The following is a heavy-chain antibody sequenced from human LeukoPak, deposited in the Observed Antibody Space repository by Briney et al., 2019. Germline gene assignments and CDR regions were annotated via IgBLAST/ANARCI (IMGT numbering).Heavy chain of an antibody. D-gene: IGHD6-19*01. V-gene: IGHV1-18*04. Sequence: ASVKVSCKASGYTFTGYYMHWVRQAPGQGLEWMGWISAYNGNTNYAQKLQGRVTMTTDTSTSTAYMELRSLRSDDTAVYYCARNWQYIAVDYFDYWGQGTLVTVSS. CDR2: ISAYNGNT. CDR1: GYTFTGYY. J-gene: IGHJ4*02. CDR3: ARNWQYIAVDYFDY.